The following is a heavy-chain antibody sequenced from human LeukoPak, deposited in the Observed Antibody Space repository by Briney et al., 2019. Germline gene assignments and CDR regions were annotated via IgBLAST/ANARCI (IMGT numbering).Heavy chain of an antibody. V-gene: IGHV3-33*01. D-gene: IGHD6-13*01. CDR1: GFIFSNYG. CDR3: AREWGRIAVAGGPGY. Sequence: GGSLRLSCEASGFIFSNYGMHWVRQAPGKGLEWLALIWYDGQTKFYADSVKGRFTISRDNSGNTLFLHMTSLRVEDTAVYYCAREWGRIAVAGGPGYWGQGAQVTVSS. J-gene: IGHJ4*02. CDR2: IWYDGQTK.